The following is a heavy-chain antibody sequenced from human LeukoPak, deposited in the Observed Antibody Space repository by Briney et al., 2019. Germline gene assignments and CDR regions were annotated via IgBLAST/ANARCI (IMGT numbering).Heavy chain of an antibody. Sequence: GGSLRLSCAASGFTFSSYWMSWVRQAPGKGLEWVANIKQDGSEKYYVDSVKGRFTISRDNAKKSLYLQMNSLRAEDTAVYYCASTHTVVGAAVFDIWGQRTMVTVSS. J-gene: IGHJ3*02. CDR1: GFTFSSYW. CDR2: IKQDGSEK. CDR3: ASTHTVVGAAVFDI. D-gene: IGHD1-26*01. V-gene: IGHV3-7*01.